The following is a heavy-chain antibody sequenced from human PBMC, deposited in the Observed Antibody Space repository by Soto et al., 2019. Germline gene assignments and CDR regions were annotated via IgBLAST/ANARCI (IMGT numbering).Heavy chain of an antibody. V-gene: IGHV1-3*01. Sequence: ASVKVSCKASGYTFTGYYMHWLRQAPGQRLEWMGWINAGNGNTKYSQKFQGRVTITRDTSASTAYMELSSLRSEDTAVYYCARGIAPYYFDYWGQGTLVTVSS. CDR2: INAGNGNT. D-gene: IGHD6-13*01. J-gene: IGHJ4*02. CDR3: ARGIAPYYFDY. CDR1: GYTFTGYY.